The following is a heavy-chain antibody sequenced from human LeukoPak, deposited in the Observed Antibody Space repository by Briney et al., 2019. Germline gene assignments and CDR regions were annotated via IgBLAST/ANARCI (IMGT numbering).Heavy chain of an antibody. J-gene: IGHJ4*02. D-gene: IGHD1-26*01. CDR1: GFTFSSYW. Sequence: GGPLRLYCPASGFTFSSYWMSWARQAPGKWLESVTNIKQDGSGKYYLDSMKVRFTISRDNATNSLYLQMNSLRAEGTAVYYCASGRSMGYWGQGTLVTVSS. CDR2: IKQDGSGK. V-gene: IGHV3-7*01. CDR3: ASGRSMGY.